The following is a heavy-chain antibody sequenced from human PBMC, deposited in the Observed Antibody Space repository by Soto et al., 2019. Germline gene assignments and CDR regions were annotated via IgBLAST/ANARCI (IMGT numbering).Heavy chain of an antibody. J-gene: IGHJ4*02. CDR2: IYYSGGT. D-gene: IGHD3-3*01. CDR3: ARGLRSPDYYFDY. Sequence: SETLSLTCTVSGGSISSYYWSWIRQPPGKGLEWIGYIYYSGGTNYNPSLKSRVTISVDTSKNQFSLKLSSVTAADTAVYYCARGLRSPDYYFDYWGQGTLVTVSS. CDR1: GGSISSYY. V-gene: IGHV4-59*01.